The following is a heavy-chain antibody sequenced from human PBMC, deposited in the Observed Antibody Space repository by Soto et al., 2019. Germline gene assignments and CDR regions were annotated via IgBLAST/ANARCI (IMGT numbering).Heavy chain of an antibody. CDR1: GFTVSSNY. J-gene: IGHJ4*02. Sequence: GGSLRLSCAASGFTVSSNYMSWVRHAPGKGLEWVSVIYSGGSTYYADSVKGRFTISRHNSKNTLYLQMNSPRAEDTAVYYCARGGYDLHFDYWGQGTLVTVSS. CDR2: IYSGGST. D-gene: IGHD5-12*01. CDR3: ARGGYDLHFDY. V-gene: IGHV3-53*04.